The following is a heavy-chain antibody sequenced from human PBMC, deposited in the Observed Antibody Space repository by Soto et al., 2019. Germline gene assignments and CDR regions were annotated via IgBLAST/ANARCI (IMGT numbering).Heavy chain of an antibody. CDR1: GGSISSGDYY. V-gene: IGHV4-30-4*01. CDR2: IYYSGST. J-gene: IGHJ5*02. Sequence: TLSLTCTVSGGSISSGDYYWSWIRQPPGKGLEWIGYIYYSGSTYYNPSLKSRVTISVDTSKNQFSLKLSSVTAADTAVYYCARDHYYDSSGLNWFDPWGQGTLVTVSS. D-gene: IGHD3-22*01. CDR3: ARDHYYDSSGLNWFDP.